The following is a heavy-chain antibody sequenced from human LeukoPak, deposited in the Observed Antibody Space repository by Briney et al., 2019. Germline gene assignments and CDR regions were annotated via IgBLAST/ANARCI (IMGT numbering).Heavy chain of an antibody. V-gene: IGHV3-7*03. J-gene: IGHJ4*02. CDR1: GFTFSRYW. Sequence: GGSLRLSCAASGFTFSRYWMSWVRQAPGKGLEWVANINQDGNVKYYVDSVRGRFTISRDSAKNSLYLQMNSLRAEGTAVYYCARDENWGQGTLVTVSS. CDR2: INQDGNVK. CDR3: ARDEN.